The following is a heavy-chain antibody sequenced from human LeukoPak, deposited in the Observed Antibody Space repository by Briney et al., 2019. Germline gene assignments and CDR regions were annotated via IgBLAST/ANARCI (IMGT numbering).Heavy chain of an antibody. J-gene: IGHJ1*01. CDR2: ITWDDGST. V-gene: IGHV3-43*01. Sequence: QPGGSLRLSCATSGFTIRDYNMHWVRQAPGKGLEWVSHITWDDGSTYYADSVKGRFTISRDNSKNSLYLQMNSLRTDDTALYYCVRDRERGGNGPIRHWGQGTLVTVSS. D-gene: IGHD4-23*01. CDR3: VRDRERGGNGPIRH. CDR1: GFTIRDYN.